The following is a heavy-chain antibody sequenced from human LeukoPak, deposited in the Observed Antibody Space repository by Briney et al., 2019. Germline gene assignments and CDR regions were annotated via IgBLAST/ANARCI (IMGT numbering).Heavy chain of an antibody. CDR2: ISAYNGNT. CDR1: GYTFTSYG. D-gene: IGHD6-19*01. CDR3: ARVESERIAVLIWFDP. J-gene: IGHJ5*02. Sequence: ASVKVSCKASGYTFTSYGISWVRQAPGQGLEWMGWISAYNGNTNYAQKLQGRVTMTTDTSTSTAYMELRSLRPDDTAVYYCARVESERIAVLIWFDPWGQGTLVTVSS. V-gene: IGHV1-18*01.